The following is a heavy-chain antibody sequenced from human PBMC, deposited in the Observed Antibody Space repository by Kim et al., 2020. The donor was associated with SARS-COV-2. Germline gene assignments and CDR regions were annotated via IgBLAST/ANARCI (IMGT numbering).Heavy chain of an antibody. J-gene: IGHJ3*02. CDR1: GFTFSSYA. D-gene: IGHD3-10*01. CDR3: AKDWNDGSGSYYRGGGNAFDI. CDR2: ISGSGGST. V-gene: IGHV3-23*01. Sequence: GGSLRLSCAASGFTFSSYAMSWVRQAPGKGLEWVSAISGSGGSTYYADSVKGRFTISRDNSKNTLYLQMNSLRAEDTAVYYCAKDWNDGSGSYYRGGGNAFDIWGQGTMVTVSS.